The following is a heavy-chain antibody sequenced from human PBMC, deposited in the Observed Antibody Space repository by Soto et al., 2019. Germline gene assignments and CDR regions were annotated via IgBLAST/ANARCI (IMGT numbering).Heavy chain of an antibody. J-gene: IGHJ4*02. CDR1: GFTFRNYA. Sequence: EVQLLESGGAFAQPGGSLRLSCSASGFTFRNYAMSWVRQAPGKGLEWVSDISGRGDSTYHADSAKGRFTISRDNSKNTLCPQMENLKTEDTAVYFCATGSCDYRPNYFDHWGQGALVTVSS. CDR2: ISGRGDST. D-gene: IGHD3-16*01. V-gene: IGHV3-23*01. CDR3: ATGSCDYRPNYFDH.